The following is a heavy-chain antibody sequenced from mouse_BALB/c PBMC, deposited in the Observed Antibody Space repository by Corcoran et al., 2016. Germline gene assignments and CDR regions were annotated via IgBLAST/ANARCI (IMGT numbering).Heavy chain of an antibody. D-gene: IGHD1-2*01. J-gene: IGHJ1*01. CDR1: GYSFTGYY. CDR3: ARSELRLHWYFDV. Sequence: EVQLKQSGPELVKHGASVKISCKASGYSFTGYYMHWVKQSHVKSLEWIGRINPYNGATSYNQNFKDKASLTVDKSSSTAYMELHSLTSEDSAVYYCARSELRLHWYFDVWGAGTTVTVSS. CDR2: INPYNGAT. V-gene: IGHV1-26*01.